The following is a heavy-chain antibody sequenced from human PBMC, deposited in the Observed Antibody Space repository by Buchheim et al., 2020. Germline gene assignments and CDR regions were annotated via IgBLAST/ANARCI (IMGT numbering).Heavy chain of an antibody. CDR2: IYYSGST. CDR1: GGSISTYY. J-gene: IGHJ4*02. D-gene: IGHD2-15*01. V-gene: IGHV4-59*01. Sequence: QVQLQESGPGLVKPSETLSLTCTVSGGSISTYYWSWIRQPPGKGLEWIGYIYYSGSTNYNPSLKSRATISVDTSKNQFSLNLTSVTAADTALYYCARCSGASCYHPIDYWGQGTL. CDR3: ARCSGASCYHPIDY.